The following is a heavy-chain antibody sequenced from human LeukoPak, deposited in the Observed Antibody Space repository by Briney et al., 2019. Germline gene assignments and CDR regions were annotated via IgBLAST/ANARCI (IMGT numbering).Heavy chain of an antibody. CDR2: INPGGGST. V-gene: IGHV1-46*01. CDR1: GYTFTSYY. D-gene: IGHD3-3*01. Sequence: ASVKVSCKASGYTFTSYYIHWVRQAPGQGLEWMGVINPGGGSTSYAQKFQGRVTMTRDTSKNQFSLKLSSVTAADTAVYYCAREQRYDFWSGYGNWFDPWGQGTLVTVSS. CDR3: AREQRYDFWSGYGNWFDP. J-gene: IGHJ5*02.